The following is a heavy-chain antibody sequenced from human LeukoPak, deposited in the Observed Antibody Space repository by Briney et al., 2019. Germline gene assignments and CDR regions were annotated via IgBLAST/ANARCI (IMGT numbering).Heavy chain of an antibody. D-gene: IGHD2-15*01. CDR2: IWYDGSNK. J-gene: IGHJ4*02. CDR3: ARGGGGEASVLDY. V-gene: IGHV3-33*01. Sequence: GRSLRLSCGASGFTFSNYGMHWVRQAPGKGLEWVGIIWYDGSNKFYVDSVKGRFTISRDNSKNTLDLQMNSLRADDTAVYYCARGGGGEASVLDYWGQGVLVTVSS. CDR1: GFTFSNYG.